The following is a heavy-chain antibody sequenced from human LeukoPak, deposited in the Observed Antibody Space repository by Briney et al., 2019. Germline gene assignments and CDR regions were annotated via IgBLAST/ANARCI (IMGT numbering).Heavy chain of an antibody. V-gene: IGHV4-61*02. CDR2: ISTSGNT. D-gene: IGHD3-16*01. J-gene: IGHJ4*02. CDR1: GGSISSGSYY. CDR3: VRGGITPGGTCFAR. Sequence: SQTLSLTCTVSGGSISSGSYYWSWIRQPAGKGLEWIGRISTSGNTNYNPSLKSRVSILVDTSENQFSLKVTSVTAADTAVYYCVRGGITPGGTCFARGGQGTLVTVSS.